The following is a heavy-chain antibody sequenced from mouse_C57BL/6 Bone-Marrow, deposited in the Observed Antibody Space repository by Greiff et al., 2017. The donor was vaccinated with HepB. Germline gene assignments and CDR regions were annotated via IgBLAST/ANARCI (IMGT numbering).Heavy chain of an antibody. CDR3: ARGARGYYAMDY. CDR2: ISYDGSN. Sequence: EVQRVESGPGLVKPSQSLSLTCSVTGYSITSGYYWNWIRQFPGNKLEWMGYISYDGSNNYNPSLKNRISITRDTSKNQFFLKLNSVTTEDTATYYCARGARGYYAMDYWGQGTSVTVSS. D-gene: IGHD3-1*01. CDR1: GYSITSGYY. V-gene: IGHV3-6*01. J-gene: IGHJ4*01.